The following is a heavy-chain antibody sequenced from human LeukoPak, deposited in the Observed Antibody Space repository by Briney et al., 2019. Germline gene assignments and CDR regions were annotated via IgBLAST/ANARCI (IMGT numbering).Heavy chain of an antibody. Sequence: GGSLRLSCAASGFTFSNYALSWVRQAPGKGLEWVSSISSSSSYIYYADSVKGRFTISRDNAKNSLYLQMNSLRAEDTAVYYCARDRDSSSWYDYWGQGTLVTVSS. CDR1: GFTFSNYA. V-gene: IGHV3-21*01. CDR2: ISSSSSYI. CDR3: ARDRDSSSWYDY. D-gene: IGHD6-13*01. J-gene: IGHJ4*02.